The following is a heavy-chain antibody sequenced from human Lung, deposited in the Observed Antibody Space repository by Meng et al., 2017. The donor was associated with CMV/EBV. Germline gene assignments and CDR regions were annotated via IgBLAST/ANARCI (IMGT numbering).Heavy chain of an antibody. D-gene: IGHD4-23*01. J-gene: IGHJ4*02. Sequence: QVQLPQYGPGLVKPSQTLSLTCAISGDIVSSNSAAWHWIRQSPSRGLEWLGRTYYRSKWYHEYAVSVKSRITISPDTPKNQFSLQLNSMTPEDTAVYYCARGINGGCGDWGQGTLVTVSS. V-gene: IGHV6-1*01. CDR1: GDIVSSNSAA. CDR2: TYYRSKWYH. CDR3: ARGINGGCGD.